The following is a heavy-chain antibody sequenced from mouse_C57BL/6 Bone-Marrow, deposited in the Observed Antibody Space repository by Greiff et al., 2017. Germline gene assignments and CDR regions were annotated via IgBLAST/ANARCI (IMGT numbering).Heavy chain of an antibody. D-gene: IGHD1-1*01. CDR3: ARSRSYYYGSSLFDY. Sequence: EVMLVESGPELVKPGDSVKISCKASGYSFTGYFMNWVMQSHGKSLEWIGRINPYNGDTFYNQKFKGKATLTVDKSSSTAHMELRSLTSEDSAVYYCARSRSYYYGSSLFDYWGQGTTLTVSS. V-gene: IGHV1-20*01. CDR1: GYSFTGYF. CDR2: INPYNGDT. J-gene: IGHJ2*01.